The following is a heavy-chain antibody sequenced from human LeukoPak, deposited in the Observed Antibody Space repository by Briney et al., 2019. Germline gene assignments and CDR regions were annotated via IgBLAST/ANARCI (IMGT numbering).Heavy chain of an antibody. CDR2: INHSGST. V-gene: IGHV4-34*01. CDR3: ARVRTGGYSYGYHPNWFDP. Sequence: SETLSLTCAVYGGSFSGYYWRCIRQPAGEGLGWVGEINHSGSTNYNPSAKSRVTISVDTSKNQFSLKLSSVTAADTAVYYCARVRTGGYSYGYHPNWFDPWGQGTLVTVSS. J-gene: IGHJ5*02. CDR1: GGSFSGYY. D-gene: IGHD5-18*01.